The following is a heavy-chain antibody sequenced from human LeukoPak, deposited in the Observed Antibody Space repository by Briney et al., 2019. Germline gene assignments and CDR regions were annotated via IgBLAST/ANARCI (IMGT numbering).Heavy chain of an antibody. Sequence: SETLSLTRTVSGDSISSYYWSWIRQPPGKGMEWIGYIYYSGSTNYNPSLKSRVTISVDTSKNQFSLKLSSVTAADTAVYYCARDLSGAFDIWGQGTMVTVSS. CDR3: ARDLSGAFDI. CDR1: GDSISSYY. CDR2: IYYSGST. V-gene: IGHV4-59*12. D-gene: IGHD3-10*01. J-gene: IGHJ3*02.